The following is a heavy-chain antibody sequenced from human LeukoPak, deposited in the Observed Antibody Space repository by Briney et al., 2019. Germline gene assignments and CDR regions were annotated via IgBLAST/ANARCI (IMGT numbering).Heavy chain of an antibody. CDR3: ASMYSSSWSPFDY. J-gene: IGHJ4*02. Sequence: GGSLRLSCAASGFTVSSNYMSWVRQAPGKGLEWVSVIYSGGSTYYADSVKGRFTISRDNSKNTLYLQMNSLRAEDTAVYYCASMYSSSWSPFDYWGQGTLVTVSS. V-gene: IGHV3-53*01. CDR1: GFTVSSNY. CDR2: IYSGGST. D-gene: IGHD6-13*01.